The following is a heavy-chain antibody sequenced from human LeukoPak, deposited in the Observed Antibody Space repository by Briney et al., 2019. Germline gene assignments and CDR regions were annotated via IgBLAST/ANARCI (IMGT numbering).Heavy chain of an antibody. J-gene: IGHJ5*02. CDR2: IRAYNGNT. CDR1: GYTFTSYG. D-gene: IGHD2-15*01. Sequence: ASVKVSCKASGYTFTSYGISWVRQAPGQGLEWMGWIRAYNGNTNYAQKLQGRVTMTTDTSTSTTYMELRSLRSDDTAVYYCARMVVAAMNWFDPWGQGTLVTVSS. CDR3: ARMVVAAMNWFDP. V-gene: IGHV1-18*01.